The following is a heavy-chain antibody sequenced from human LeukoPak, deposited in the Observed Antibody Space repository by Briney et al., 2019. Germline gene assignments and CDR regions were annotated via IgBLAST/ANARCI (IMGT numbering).Heavy chain of an antibody. J-gene: IGHJ4*02. Sequence: GGSLRLSCAASGFTFSNYWMHWVRLAPGNVLVWVSRTNTDGRRTTYEDSVKGRFTNSRDNAKNALYLQMDSLRAEDTAVYYCARDLEACGGDCYAFDYWGQGTLVTVSS. CDR1: GFTFSNYW. CDR3: ARDLEACGGDCYAFDY. D-gene: IGHD2-21*02. V-gene: IGHV3-74*03. CDR2: TNTDGRRT.